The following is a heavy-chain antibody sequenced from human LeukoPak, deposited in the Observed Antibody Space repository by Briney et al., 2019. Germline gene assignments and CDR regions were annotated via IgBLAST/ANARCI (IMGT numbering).Heavy chain of an antibody. J-gene: IGHJ3*01. CDR3: ARRQAHKDVSEVVTSVDPEAFDV. CDR2: ISGSGGST. V-gene: IGHV3-23*01. D-gene: IGHD2-21*02. CDR1: GFTFSSYA. Sequence: GGSLRLFCAASGFTFSSYAMSWVRQAPGKGLEWVSAISGSGGSTYYADSVKGRFTISRDNSKNTLYLQMNSLRAEDTAVYYCARRQAHKDVSEVVTSVDPEAFDVWGQGTMVTVFS.